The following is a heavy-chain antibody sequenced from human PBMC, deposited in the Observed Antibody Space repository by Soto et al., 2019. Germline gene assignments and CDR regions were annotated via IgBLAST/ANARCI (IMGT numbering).Heavy chain of an antibody. D-gene: IGHD3-10*01. V-gene: IGHV1-2*04. CDR1: GYTFTGYY. CDR2: INPNSGGT. J-gene: IGHJ6*02. Sequence: GASVKVSCKASGYTFTGYYMHWVRQAPGQGLEWMGWINPNSGGTNYAQKFQGWVTMTRDTSISTAYMEMSSLRADDTAVYYCARDPDRLGLYYYYGMDVWGQGTTVTVSS. CDR3: ARDPDRLGLYYYYGMDV.